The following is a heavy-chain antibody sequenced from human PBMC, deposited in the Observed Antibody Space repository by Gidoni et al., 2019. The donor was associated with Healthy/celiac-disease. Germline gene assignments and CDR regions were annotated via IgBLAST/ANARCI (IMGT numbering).Heavy chain of an antibody. CDR3: ARDRGSGSYCYYYGMDV. CDR2: IWYDGSNK. Sequence: QVQLVESGGVVVPPGRSLSLSCAASGFTFSCYGMHWVRQAPGKGLEWVAVIWYDGSNKYYADSVKGRFTISRDNSKNTRYLQMNSRRAEDTAVYYCARDRGSGSYCYYYGMDVWGQGTTVTVSS. CDR1: GFTFSCYG. J-gene: IGHJ6*02. V-gene: IGHV3-33*01. D-gene: IGHD3-10*01.